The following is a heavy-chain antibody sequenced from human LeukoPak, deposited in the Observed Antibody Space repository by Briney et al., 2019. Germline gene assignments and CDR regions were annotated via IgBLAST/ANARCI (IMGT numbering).Heavy chain of an antibody. CDR2: ISAYNGNT. CDR3: ARSSYYDILTGYVDY. V-gene: IGHV1-18*01. Sequence: ASVKVSCKASGYTFTSYGISWVRQAPGQGLEWMGWISAYNGNTNYAQKLQGRVTMTTDTYTSPAYMELRSLRSDDTAVYYCARSSYYDILTGYVDYWGQGTLVTVSS. D-gene: IGHD3-9*01. CDR1: GYTFTSYG. J-gene: IGHJ4*02.